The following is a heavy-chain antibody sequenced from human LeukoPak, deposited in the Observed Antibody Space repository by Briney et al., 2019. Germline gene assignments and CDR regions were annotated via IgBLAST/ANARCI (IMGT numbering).Heavy chain of an antibody. Sequence: PGGSLRLSCAASGFTFSSYSMNWVRQAPGKGLEWVSSISSSSSYIYHADSVKGRFTISRDNAKNSLYLQMNSLRAEDTAVYYCARGTAAAGIGYWGQGTLVTVSS. V-gene: IGHV3-21*01. CDR2: ISSSSSYI. D-gene: IGHD6-13*01. J-gene: IGHJ4*02. CDR3: ARGTAAAGIGY. CDR1: GFTFSSYS.